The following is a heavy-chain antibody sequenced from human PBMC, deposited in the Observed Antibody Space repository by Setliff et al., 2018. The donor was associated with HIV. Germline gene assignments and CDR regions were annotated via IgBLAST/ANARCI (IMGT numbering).Heavy chain of an antibody. CDR2: IIHSGST. V-gene: IGHV4-39*07. D-gene: IGHD5-12*01. J-gene: IGHJ3*02. CDR3: ARGKSGSYDAYDM. CDR1: GGSIRSSNYY. Sequence: SETLSLTCTVSGGSIRSSNYYWGWIRQPPGKGLEWIGEIIHSGSTNYNPSLKSRVTISVDTSKNQFSLKLSSVTAADTAVYYCARGKSGSYDAYDMWGQGTMVTVSS.